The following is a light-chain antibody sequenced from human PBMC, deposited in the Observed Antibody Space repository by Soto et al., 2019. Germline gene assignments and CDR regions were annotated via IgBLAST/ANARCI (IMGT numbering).Light chain of an antibody. J-gene: IGKJ4*01. Sequence: PSLLSASVGDRVTITCRASQGISSYLAWYQQKPGKAPKLLIYAASTLQSGVPSRFSGSGSGTDFTLTISCLQSEDFATYYCQQYYSYFLTFGGGTKVDIK. CDR3: QQYYSYFLT. V-gene: IGKV1-9*01. CDR2: AAS. CDR1: QGISSY.